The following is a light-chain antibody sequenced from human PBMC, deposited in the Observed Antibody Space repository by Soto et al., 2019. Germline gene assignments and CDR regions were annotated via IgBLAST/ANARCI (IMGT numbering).Light chain of an antibody. V-gene: IGLV2-11*01. CDR3: CSYAGTTHV. J-gene: IGLJ1*01. CDR1: SSDIGGYNY. Sequence: QSPLTQPPSVSGSPEQSVTISCTGTSSDIGGYNYVSWYQQLPGKAPKLMIYDVSKRPSGVPERFSGSNSGNTASLTISGLQAEDEADYYCCSYAGTTHVFGTGTKLTVL. CDR2: DVS.